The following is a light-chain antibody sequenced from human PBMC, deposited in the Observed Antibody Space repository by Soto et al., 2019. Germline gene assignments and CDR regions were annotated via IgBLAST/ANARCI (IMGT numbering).Light chain of an antibody. CDR2: GAS. Sequence: EIVMTQSPATLSVSPGERATLSCRASQSVNSNLAWYQQTPGQAPRLLIYGASTRATGIPARFSGSGSGTEFTLTISSLQSEDFAIYYCQHYNNWPPWTFGQGTKVEIK. V-gene: IGKV3-15*01. CDR1: QSVNSN. J-gene: IGKJ1*01. CDR3: QHYNNWPPWT.